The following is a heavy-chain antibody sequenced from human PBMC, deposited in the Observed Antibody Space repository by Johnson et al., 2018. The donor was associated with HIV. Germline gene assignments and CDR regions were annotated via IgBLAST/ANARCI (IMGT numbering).Heavy chain of an antibody. Sequence: EQLVESGGGLVQPGGSLRLSCAASGFTVSSNYMSWVRQAPGKGLEWVSVIYSGGSTYYADSVKGRFTISRDNSKNTLYLQMNSLRAEATAVYYCARDAAWELLRPDAFDIWGQGTMVTVSS. CDR3: ARDAAWELLRPDAFDI. CDR1: GFTVSSNY. V-gene: IGHV3-66*01. J-gene: IGHJ3*02. D-gene: IGHD1-26*01. CDR2: IYSGGST.